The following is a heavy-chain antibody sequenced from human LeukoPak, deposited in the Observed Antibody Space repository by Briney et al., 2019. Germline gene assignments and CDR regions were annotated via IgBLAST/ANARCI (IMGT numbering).Heavy chain of an antibody. CDR1: GGTFSSYA. D-gene: IGHD2-2*02. V-gene: IGHV1-69*13. J-gene: IGHJ4*02. CDR2: IIPIFGTA. CDR3: ARGYCSSTSCYTGNVYFDY. Sequence: ASVKVSCKASGGTFSSYAIGWVRQAPGQGLEWMGGIIPIFGTANYAQKFQGRVTITADESTSTAYMELSSLRSEDTAVYYCARGYCSSTSCYTGNVYFDYWGQGTLVAVSS.